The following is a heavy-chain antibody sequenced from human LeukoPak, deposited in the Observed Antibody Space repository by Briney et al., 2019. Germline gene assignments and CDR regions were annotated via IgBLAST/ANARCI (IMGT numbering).Heavy chain of an antibody. CDR1: GFTFSSYW. J-gene: IGHJ3*02. CDR2: IKTDGSQI. Sequence: GGSLRLSCVASGFTFSSYWMTWVRQAPGKGLEWVANIKTDGSQIYYVDSVKGQFTISRDNAKNSLYLQMNSLRAEDTAVYYCARGLYGSGSYYTPDAFDIWGQGTMVTVSS. V-gene: IGHV3-7*01. D-gene: IGHD3-10*01. CDR3: ARGLYGSGSYYTPDAFDI.